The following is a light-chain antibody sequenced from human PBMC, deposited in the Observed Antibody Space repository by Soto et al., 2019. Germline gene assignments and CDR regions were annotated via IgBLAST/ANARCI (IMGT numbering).Light chain of an antibody. CDR3: HQYNSWPWT. V-gene: IGKV3-15*01. CDR1: HNVNTN. CDR2: GAS. J-gene: IGKJ1*01. Sequence: EGVMTQSPATLSLSPGDRAILSCRASHNVNTNLAWYQQRPGQPPRLLIYGASTRASDVPGRFSGSGSGREFTLTINSLQSEDFAIYSCHQYNSWPWTFGRGTKVAIK.